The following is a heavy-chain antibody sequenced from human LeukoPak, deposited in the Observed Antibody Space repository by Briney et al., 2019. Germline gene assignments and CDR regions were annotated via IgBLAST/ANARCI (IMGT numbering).Heavy chain of an antibody. V-gene: IGHV1-69*04. CDR1: GGTFSSYA. D-gene: IGHD2-15*01. J-gene: IGHJ4*02. CDR3: ARDGICSGGSCYY. CDR2: IIPILGTA. Sequence: SVKVSCKASGGTFSSYAISWVRQAPGQGLEWMGRIIPILGTANYAQKFQGRVTITADKSTSTAYMELSSLRSEDTAVYYCARDGICSGGSCYYWGQGTLVTVPS.